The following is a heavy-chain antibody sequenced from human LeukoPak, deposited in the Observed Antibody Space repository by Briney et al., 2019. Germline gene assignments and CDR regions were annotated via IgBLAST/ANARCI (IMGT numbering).Heavy chain of an antibody. Sequence: GASVKVSCKASGYTFTGYYMHWVRQAPGQGLEWMGWINPNSGGTNYAQKFQGGVTMTRDTSISTAYMELSRLRSDDTAVYYCARAYSSGWEFDYWGQGTLVTVSS. CDR2: INPNSGGT. CDR3: ARAYSSGWEFDY. D-gene: IGHD6-19*01. CDR1: GYTFTGYY. V-gene: IGHV1-2*02. J-gene: IGHJ4*02.